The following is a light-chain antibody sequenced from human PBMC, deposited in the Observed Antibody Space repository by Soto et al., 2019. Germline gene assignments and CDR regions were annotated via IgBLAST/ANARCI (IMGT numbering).Light chain of an antibody. CDR3: SSYTSSSLYV. J-gene: IGLJ1*01. V-gene: IGLV2-14*01. CDR2: EVS. CDR1: SSDVGGYNY. Sequence: QSVLTQPASVSGSPEQSITISCTGTSSDVGGYNYVSWYQQHPGKAPKLMIYEVSNRPSGVSNRFSGSKSGNTASLTISGFQAEDEADYYCSSYTSSSLYVFGTGTKVTVL.